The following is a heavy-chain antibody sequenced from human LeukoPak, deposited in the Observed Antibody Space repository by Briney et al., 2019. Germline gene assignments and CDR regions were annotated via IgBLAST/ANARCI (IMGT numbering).Heavy chain of an antibody. CDR1: GGSISNDY. Sequence: SETLSLTCTVSGGSISNDYWSWIRQPPGKGLECIGYIYYTGSTNYNPSLKSRVTISVDKSKNQFSLKLSSVTAADTAVYYCASVSYYDSSGYHVLDYWGQGTLVTVSS. D-gene: IGHD3-22*01. CDR3: ASVSYYDSSGYHVLDY. CDR2: IYYTGST. J-gene: IGHJ4*02. V-gene: IGHV4-59*12.